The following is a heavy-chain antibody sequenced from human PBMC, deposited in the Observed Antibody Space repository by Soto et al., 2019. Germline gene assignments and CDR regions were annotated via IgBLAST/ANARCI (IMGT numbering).Heavy chain of an antibody. J-gene: IGHJ4*02. CDR3: ARVGMVEAAESISDLFDY. V-gene: IGHV1-18*01. CDR2: ISAYNGNT. D-gene: IGHD2-15*01. CDR1: GYTFTSYG. Sequence: QVQLVQSGAEVKKPGASVNVSCKASGYTFTSYGISWVRQAPGQGLEWMGWISAYNGNTNYAQKLQGRVTMTTDTSTSTAYMELRSLRSDDTAVYYCARVGMVEAAESISDLFDYWGQGTLVTVSS.